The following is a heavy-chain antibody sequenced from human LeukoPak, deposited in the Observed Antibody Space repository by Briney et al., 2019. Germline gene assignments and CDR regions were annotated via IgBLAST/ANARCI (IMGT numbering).Heavy chain of an antibody. D-gene: IGHD3-9*01. J-gene: IGHJ5*02. CDR3: ARDTPLRYFDP. Sequence: PSETLYLTCAVSGASITSGGYAWNWIRQPPGKGLEWIGFIYHSGTNHYNPALESRVTISLDRSKNQFSLNLISATAADTAVYYCARDTPLRYFDPWGQGTLVTVSS. V-gene: IGHV4-30-2*01. CDR1: GASITSGGYA. CDR2: IYHSGTN.